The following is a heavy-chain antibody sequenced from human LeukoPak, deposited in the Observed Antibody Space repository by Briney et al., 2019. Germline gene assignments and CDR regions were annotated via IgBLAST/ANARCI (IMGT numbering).Heavy chain of an antibody. D-gene: IGHD3-3*01. CDR2: IYTSGST. Sequence: SETLSLTCTVSDGSLSSYYWRWIRQPAGKGLEWIGRIYTSGSTNYNPSLKSRVTMSVDTSKNQFSLKLSSVTAADTAVYYCARDPYDFWSGYDAFDIWGQGTMVTVSS. CDR1: DGSLSSYY. J-gene: IGHJ3*02. V-gene: IGHV4-4*07. CDR3: ARDPYDFWSGYDAFDI.